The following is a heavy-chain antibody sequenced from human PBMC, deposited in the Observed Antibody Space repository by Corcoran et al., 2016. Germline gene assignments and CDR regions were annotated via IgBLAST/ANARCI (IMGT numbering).Heavy chain of an antibody. V-gene: IGHV1-69*06. J-gene: IGHJ4*02. CDR2: IIPIFGTA. CDR1: GGTFSSYA. Sequence: QVQLVQSGAEVKKPGSSVKVSCKASGGTFSSYAISWVRQAPGQGLEWMGGIIPIFGTANYAQKFQGRVTMTRHTSTSTVYMELSSLRSEDTAVYYCARDRRGGWYRLLDYWGQGTLVTVSS. D-gene: IGHD6-19*01. CDR3: ARDRRGGWYRLLDY.